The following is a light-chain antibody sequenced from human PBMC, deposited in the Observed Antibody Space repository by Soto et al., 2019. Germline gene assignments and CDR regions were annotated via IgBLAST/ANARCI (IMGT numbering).Light chain of an antibody. CDR1: SSDVGGYNY. Sequence: QSVLTQPASVSGSPGQSITISCTGTSSDVGGYNYVSWYQHHPGKAPKLMIYDVSNRPSGVSNRFSGSKSGNTASLIISGLQAEDEADYYCSSYTSSSTLSTYVFGTGTKVTDL. CDR2: DVS. CDR3: SSYTSSSTLSTYV. J-gene: IGLJ1*01. V-gene: IGLV2-14*03.